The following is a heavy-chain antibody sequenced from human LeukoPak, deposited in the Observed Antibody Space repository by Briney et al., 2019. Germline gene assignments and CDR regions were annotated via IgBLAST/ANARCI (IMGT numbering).Heavy chain of an antibody. CDR1: GGSISSGGYY. CDR2: IYYSGST. V-gene: IGHV4-31*03. J-gene: IGHJ4*02. CDR3: ARVGKSGYDFGY. Sequence: SQTLSLTCTVSGGSISSGGYYWSWIRQHPGKGLEWIGYIYYSGSTYYNPSLKSRVTISVDTSKNQFSLKLSSVTAADTAVYYCARVGKSGYDFGYWGQGTLVTVSS. D-gene: IGHD5-12*01.